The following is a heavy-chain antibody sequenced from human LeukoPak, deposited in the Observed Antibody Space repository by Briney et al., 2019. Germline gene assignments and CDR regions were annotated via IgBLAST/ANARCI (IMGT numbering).Heavy chain of an antibody. V-gene: IGHV3-23*01. CDR3: AKDRNYYDSSGYPVPDY. J-gene: IGHJ4*02. CDR2: ISGSGGST. D-gene: IGHD3-22*01. CDR1: GFTFSSYA. Sequence: GGSLRLSCAASGFTFSSYAMSWVRQAPGKGLEWVSAISGSGGSTYYADSVKGRFTISRDNSKNTLYLQMNSLRAEDTAVYYCAKDRNYYDSSGYPVPDYWGQGTLVTVSS.